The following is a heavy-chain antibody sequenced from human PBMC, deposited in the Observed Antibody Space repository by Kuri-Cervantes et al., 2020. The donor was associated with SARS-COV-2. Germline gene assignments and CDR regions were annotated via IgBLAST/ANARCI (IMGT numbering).Heavy chain of an antibody. D-gene: IGHD1-14*01. Sequence: GESLKISCAASGFTFSSYSMNWVRQAPGKGLEWVSSISSSSSYIYYADSVKGRFTISRDNAKNSLYLQTNSLRAEDTAVYYCARPDRSGFDPWGQGTLVTVSS. CDR1: GFTFSSYS. V-gene: IGHV3-21*01. J-gene: IGHJ5*02. CDR2: ISSSSSYI. CDR3: ARPDRSGFDP.